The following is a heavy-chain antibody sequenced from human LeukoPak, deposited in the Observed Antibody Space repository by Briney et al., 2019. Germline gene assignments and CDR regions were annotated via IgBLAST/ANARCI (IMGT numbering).Heavy chain of an antibody. D-gene: IGHD6-19*01. Sequence: GGSLRLSCAASGFTFSSYWMRWVRQAPGKGLEWVANIKQDGNEKYYVDSVKGRFTISRDNAKNSLHLQMNSLRAEDTAVYYCARASSGWYSGSAFDIWGQGTMVTVSS. J-gene: IGHJ3*02. V-gene: IGHV3-7*04. CDR3: ARASSGWYSGSAFDI. CDR2: IKQDGNEK. CDR1: GFTFSSYW.